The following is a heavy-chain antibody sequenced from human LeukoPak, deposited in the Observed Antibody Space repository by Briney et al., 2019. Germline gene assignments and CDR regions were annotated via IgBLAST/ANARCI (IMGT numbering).Heavy chain of an antibody. D-gene: IGHD6-19*01. CDR3: ARGRLWLVDY. CDR2: IYYSGST. Sequence: SETLSLTCTVSGGSISSGGYYWSWIRQHPGKGLEWIGYIYYSGSTYYNPSLKSRVTISVDTSKNQFSLKLSSVTAADTAVYYCARGRLWLVDYWGQGTLVTVSS. V-gene: IGHV4-31*03. CDR1: GGSISSGGYY. J-gene: IGHJ4*02.